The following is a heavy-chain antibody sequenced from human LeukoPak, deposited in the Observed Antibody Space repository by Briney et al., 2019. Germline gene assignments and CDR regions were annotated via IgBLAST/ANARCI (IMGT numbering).Heavy chain of an antibody. CDR3: ARHGATVTYRDAFDI. Sequence: GESLKISCKGSGYTFTSYWIGWVRQMPGKGLEWMGIIYPGDSDTRYSPSFQGQVTISADKSISTAYLQWSSLKASDTAMYYCARHGATVTYRDAFDIWGQGTMVTVSS. CDR1: GYTFTSYW. V-gene: IGHV5-51*01. CDR2: IYPGDSDT. D-gene: IGHD4-17*01. J-gene: IGHJ3*02.